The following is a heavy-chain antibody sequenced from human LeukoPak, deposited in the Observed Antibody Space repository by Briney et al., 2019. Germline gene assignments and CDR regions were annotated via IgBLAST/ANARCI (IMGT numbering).Heavy chain of an antibody. CDR2: INAGNGNT. CDR1: GYTFTSYA. V-gene: IGHV1-3*03. CDR3: ARGVRYSSSWYNY. Sequence: ASVKVSCKASGYTFTSYAMHWVRQATGQRLEWKGWINAGNGNTKYSQEFQGRVTITRDTSASTAYMELSSLRSEDTAVYYCARGVRYSSSWYNYWGQGTLVTVSS. J-gene: IGHJ4*02. D-gene: IGHD6-13*01.